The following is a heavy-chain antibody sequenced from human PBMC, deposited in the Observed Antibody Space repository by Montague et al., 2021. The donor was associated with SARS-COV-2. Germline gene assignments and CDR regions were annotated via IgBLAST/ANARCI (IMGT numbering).Heavy chain of an antibody. D-gene: IGHD5-24*01. CDR1: GGSINSDY. J-gene: IGHJ5*02. V-gene: IGHV4-59*01. CDR3: AREDRWNWFDP. CDR2: IYYRGST. Sequence: SETLSLTCTVSGGSINSDYWSWIRQPPVKGLEWIGYIYYRGSTNYNPSLKSRVTISVDTSKNQFSLKLISVTAADTAVYYWAREDRWNWFDPWGQGILVTVSS.